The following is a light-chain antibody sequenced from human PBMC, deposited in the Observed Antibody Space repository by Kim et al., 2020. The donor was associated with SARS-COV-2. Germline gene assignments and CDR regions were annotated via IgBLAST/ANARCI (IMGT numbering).Light chain of an antibody. CDR1: GSDIGAFAY. CDR2: DVF. J-gene: IGLJ2*01. Sequence: QSALTQPASVSGSPGQSITISCTGSGSDIGAFAYVSWYQQQAAKAPKLLIYDVFKRPSGVPSRFSASKSGNTASLTISGLQAQDDGDYFCSSYTTVNTLIFGGGTRLTVL. V-gene: IGLV2-14*03. CDR3: SSYTTVNTLI.